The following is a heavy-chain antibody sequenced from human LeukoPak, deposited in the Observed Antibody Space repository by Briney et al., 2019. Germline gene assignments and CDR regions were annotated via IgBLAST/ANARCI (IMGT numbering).Heavy chain of an antibody. CDR3: ARDRFYYGMDV. V-gene: IGHV4-59*01. D-gene: IGHD3-3*01. Sequence: SETLSLTCTVSGGSISSYYWSWIRQPPGKGLEWIGYIYYSGSTNYNPSLKSRVTISVDTSKNQFSLKLSSVTAADAAVYYCARDRFYYGMDVWGQGTTVTVSS. CDR1: GGSISSYY. CDR2: IYYSGST. J-gene: IGHJ6*02.